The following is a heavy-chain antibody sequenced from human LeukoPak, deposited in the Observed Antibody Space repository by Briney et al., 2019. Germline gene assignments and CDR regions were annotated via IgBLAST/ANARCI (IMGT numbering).Heavy chain of an antibody. CDR2: INHSGST. CDR1: GGSFSGYY. Sequence: SETLSLTCAVYGGSFSGYYWSWIRQPPGKGLEWIGEINHSGSTNYNPSLKSRVTTSVDTSTNQFSLRLSSVTAADTAVYYCARRGYYDFWSGYYFPYWGQGTLVTVSS. J-gene: IGHJ4*02. D-gene: IGHD3-3*01. CDR3: ARRGYYDFWSGYYFPY. V-gene: IGHV4-34*01.